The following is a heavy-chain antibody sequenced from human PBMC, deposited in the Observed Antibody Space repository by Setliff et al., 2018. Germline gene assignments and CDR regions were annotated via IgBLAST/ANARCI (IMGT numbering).Heavy chain of an antibody. CDR2: INWDGKTT. CDR1: GFTFERQG. D-gene: IGHD3-3*01. Sequence: RPGGSLRLSCAASGFTFERQGMNWVRQVPGKGLEWVSTINWDGKTTGYADSVKGRFTISRDNAKNSLYLQMNSLRAEDTAVYYCARDTYTIFGVVPSEAHAFDIWGQGTMVTVSS. V-gene: IGHV3-20*04. J-gene: IGHJ3*02. CDR3: ARDTYTIFGVVPSEAHAFDI.